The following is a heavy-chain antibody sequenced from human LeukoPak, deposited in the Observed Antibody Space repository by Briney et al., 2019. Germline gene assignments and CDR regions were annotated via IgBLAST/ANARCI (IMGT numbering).Heavy chain of an antibody. CDR3: VRGAMVSTTGDF. CDR2: VYSTGNV. Sequence: SETLSLTCSVSGVSVNSRSFFWNWVRQPPGKGLEWIGSVYSTGNVYQSPSLQSRAAISVDASNNSFSLTLQSVTAADTAVYFCVRGAMVSTTGDFWGPGNLVIVSS. CDR1: GVSVNSRSFF. V-gene: IGHV4-39*02. D-gene: IGHD1-1*01. J-gene: IGHJ4*02.